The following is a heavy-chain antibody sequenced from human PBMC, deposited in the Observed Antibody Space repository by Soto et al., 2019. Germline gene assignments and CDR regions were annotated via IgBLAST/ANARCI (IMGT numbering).Heavy chain of an antibody. V-gene: IGHV4-34*01. CDR2: INHSGST. D-gene: IGHD6-19*01. CDR1: GGPFSGYY. CDR3: ATGRYYSEVIAVAGPRWFAP. J-gene: IGHJ5*02. Sequence: SETLSLTCAVYGGPFSGYYWSWIRQPPGKGLEWIGEINHSGSTNYNPSLKSRVTISVDTSKNQFSLKLSSVTAADTAVYYCATGRYYSEVIAVAGPRWFAPWGQGTLVTVSS.